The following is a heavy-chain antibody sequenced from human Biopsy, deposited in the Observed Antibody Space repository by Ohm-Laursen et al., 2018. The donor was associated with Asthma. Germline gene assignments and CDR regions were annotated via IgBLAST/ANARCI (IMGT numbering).Heavy chain of an antibody. D-gene: IGHD3-9*01. CDR2: VNTVNGVT. Sequence: ASVTVSCNASGYNFISFAIHWVRQAPGQRLEWMGLVNTVNGVTKYSQKFQGRVTITRDTSASTAYMELRSLRSEDTATYYCARTYYDSLSGQVKDVFGVWGQGTMVTVSS. CDR3: ARTYYDSLSGQVKDVFGV. CDR1: GYNFISFA. J-gene: IGHJ3*01. V-gene: IGHV1-3*04.